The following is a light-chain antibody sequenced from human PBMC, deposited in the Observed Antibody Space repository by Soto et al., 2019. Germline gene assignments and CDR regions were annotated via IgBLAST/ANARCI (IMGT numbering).Light chain of an antibody. CDR1: SSDVGGYNF. CDR2: EVS. V-gene: IGLV2-8*01. J-gene: IGLJ1*01. Sequence: QSVLTQPPSASGSPGQSVTISCTGTSSDVGGYNFVSWYQQHPGKAPKLIIYEVSKRPSGVPDRFSGSKSGNTASLTVSGRQAEDEADYYCTSYAGSNNFCVFGTGTKLTVL. CDR3: TSYAGSNNFCV.